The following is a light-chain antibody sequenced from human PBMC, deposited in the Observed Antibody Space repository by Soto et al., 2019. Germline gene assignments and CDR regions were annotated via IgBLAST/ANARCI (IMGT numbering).Light chain of an antibody. J-gene: IGKJ1*01. Sequence: DIQMTQSPSTVSASVGDRVRLTCRASQSISTSLAWYQQKPGKAPNLLISGASTLEEGVPSRFRGSGSGTEFTLTITSLQTDDFATYYCQQYITYSTFGQGTKVDIK. CDR1: QSISTS. CDR2: GAS. CDR3: QQYITYST. V-gene: IGKV1-5*01.